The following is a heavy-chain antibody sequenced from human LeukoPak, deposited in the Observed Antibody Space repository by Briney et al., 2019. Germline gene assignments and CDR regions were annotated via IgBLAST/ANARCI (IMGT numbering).Heavy chain of an antibody. CDR3: ARPGSRGYCSSTSCSRTYYFDY. V-gene: IGHV4-34*01. J-gene: IGHJ4*02. Sequence: SETLSLTCAVHGGSFSGYYWSWIRQPPGKGPEWIGEISHSGSTNYNPSLKSRVTISVDTSKNQFSLKLSSVTAADTAVYYCARPGSRGYCSSTSCSRTYYFDYWGQGTLVTVSS. CDR2: ISHSGST. D-gene: IGHD2-2*01. CDR1: GGSFSGYY.